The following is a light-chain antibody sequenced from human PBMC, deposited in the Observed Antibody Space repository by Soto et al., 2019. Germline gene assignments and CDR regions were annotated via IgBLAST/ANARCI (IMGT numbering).Light chain of an antibody. CDR3: QQYDNWPKT. V-gene: IGKV3-15*01. J-gene: IGKJ1*01. CDR2: AAS. Sequence: EIVMTQSPATLSVSPGERATLSCRASQSISDNLAWYQQKPGQAPRLLIYAASTRATGIPARISGSGSGTEFTLTISSPQSEDFAVYYCQQYDNWPKTIGQGTKVEIK. CDR1: QSISDN.